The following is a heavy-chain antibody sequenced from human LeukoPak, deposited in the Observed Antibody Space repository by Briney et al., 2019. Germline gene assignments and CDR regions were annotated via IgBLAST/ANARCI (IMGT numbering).Heavy chain of an antibody. CDR1: GGTFSSYA. J-gene: IGHJ4*02. CDR3: AREGCSGGSCSYYFDY. Sequence: SVKVSCKASGGTFSSYAISWVQQAPGQGLEWMGGIIPIFGTANYAQKFQGRVTITADESTSTAYMELSSLRSEDTAVYYCAREGCSGGSCSYYFDYWGQGTLVTVSS. V-gene: IGHV1-69*13. D-gene: IGHD2-15*01. CDR2: IIPIFGTA.